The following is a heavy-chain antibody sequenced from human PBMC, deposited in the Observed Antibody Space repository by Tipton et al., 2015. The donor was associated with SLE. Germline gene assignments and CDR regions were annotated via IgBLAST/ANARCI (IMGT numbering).Heavy chain of an antibody. CDR3: ARRATYNSGWYHDY. Sequence: TLSLTCTVSGGSIRTGGYYWSWIRQLPGKGLEWIGYIYYTGTTYYNPSLKSRVTISVDTSKNQFSLNLSSVTAADTAVYYCARRATYNSGWYHDYWGQGTLVTVSS. D-gene: IGHD6-19*01. J-gene: IGHJ4*02. CDR1: GGSIRTGGYY. CDR2: IYYTGTT. V-gene: IGHV4-31*03.